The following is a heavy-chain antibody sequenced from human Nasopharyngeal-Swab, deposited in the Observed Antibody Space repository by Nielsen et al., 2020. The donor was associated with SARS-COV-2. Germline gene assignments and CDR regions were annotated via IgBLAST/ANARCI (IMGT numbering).Heavy chain of an antibody. CDR2: IYYRGST. J-gene: IGHJ4*02. CDR1: CGSINNYY. D-gene: IGHD3-10*01. Sequence: GSLRLSCTVSCGSINNYYLSWIRQPPGKGLEWIGYIYYRGSTNVNPSLKSRVTISVDTSKNQFSLKLHSVTAADTAVYYCARDNPGYGSFGLDYWGQGTLVTVSS. V-gene: IGHV4-59*01. CDR3: ARDNPGYGSFGLDY.